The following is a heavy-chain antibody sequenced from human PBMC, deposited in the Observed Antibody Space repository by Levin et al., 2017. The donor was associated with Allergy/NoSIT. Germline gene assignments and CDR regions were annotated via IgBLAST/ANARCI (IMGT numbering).Heavy chain of an antibody. CDR1: GFILSDYH. J-gene: IGHJ4*02. D-gene: IGHD2-21*02. CDR2: IRPGAGTT. Sequence: ASVKVSCQASGFILSDYHIQWLRQAPGQGLEWMGWIRPGAGTTNYAQKFQGRVSMTRDTSISTAYMELRSLSDDDTAVYFCARDAAIGSGDFCALDFWGQGTLVTVSS. CDR3: ARDAAIGSGDFCALDF. V-gene: IGHV1-2*02.